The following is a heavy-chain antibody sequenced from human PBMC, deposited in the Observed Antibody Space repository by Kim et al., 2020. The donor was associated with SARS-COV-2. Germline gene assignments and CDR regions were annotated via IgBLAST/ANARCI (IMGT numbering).Heavy chain of an antibody. CDR2: ISYDGSNK. D-gene: IGHD3-16*02. CDR3: ARDMGNNDYVWGSYRPPGS. Sequence: GGSLRLSCAASGFTFSSYAMHWVRQAPGKGLEWVAVISYDGSNKYYADSVKGRFTISRDNSKNTLYLQMNSLRAEDTAVYYCARDMGNNDYVWGSYRPPGSWGQGTLVTVSS. J-gene: IGHJ5*02. V-gene: IGHV3-30*04. CDR1: GFTFSSYA.